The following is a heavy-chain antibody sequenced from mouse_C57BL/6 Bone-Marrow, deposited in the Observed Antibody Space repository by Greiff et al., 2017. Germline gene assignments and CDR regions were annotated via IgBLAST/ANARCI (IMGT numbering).Heavy chain of an antibody. V-gene: IGHV1-5*01. CDR2: IYPGNSDT. CDR3: TRDSSGYDFDY. Sequence: VHVKQSGTVLARPGASVKMSCKTSGYTFTSYWMHWVKQRPGQGLEWIGAIYPGNSDTSYNQKFKCKAKLTAVTSASTAYMELSSLTNEDSAVYYCTRDSSGYDFDYWGQGTTLTVSS. CDR1: GYTFTSYW. D-gene: IGHD3-2*02. J-gene: IGHJ2*01.